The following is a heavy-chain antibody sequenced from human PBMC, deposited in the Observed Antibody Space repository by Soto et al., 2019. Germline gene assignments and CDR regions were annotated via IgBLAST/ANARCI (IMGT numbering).Heavy chain of an antibody. J-gene: IGHJ4*02. D-gene: IGHD2-2*01. CDR2: IIPIFGTA. V-gene: IGHV1-69*12. CDR3: SRAIWVVRSRTRCSFDL. Sequence: QVQLVQSGAEVKKPGSSVKVSCKASGGTFSSYAISWVRQAPGQGLEWMGGIIPIFGTANYAQKFQGRVTIAADGYTSTAYMELSSLRSEDTAVYYCSRAIWVVRSRTRCSFDLWGQGTLVTVSS. CDR1: GGTFSSYA.